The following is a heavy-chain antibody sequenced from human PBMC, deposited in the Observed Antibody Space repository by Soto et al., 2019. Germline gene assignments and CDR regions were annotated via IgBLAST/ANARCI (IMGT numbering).Heavy chain of an antibody. CDR2: IIGVFGTV. Sequence: QVQLVQSGTEVKKPGSSVRASCEVSGGTFITYAVNWVRQAPGQGLEWMGGIIGVFGTVKYAQEFQGRLTITAAKSTDTDSMDMISLRTDDKTVYYCAASGTDYGRAPHLNSYYSLNVWGQVNPGTVSS. CDR1: GGTFITYA. J-gene: IGHJ6*02. CDR3: AASGTDYGRAPHLNSYYSLNV. V-gene: IGHV1-69*06. D-gene: IGHD1-26*01.